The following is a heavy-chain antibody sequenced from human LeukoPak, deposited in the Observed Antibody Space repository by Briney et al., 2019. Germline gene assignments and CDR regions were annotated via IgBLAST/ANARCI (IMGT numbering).Heavy chain of an antibody. CDR3: ARGSRNSVDY. CDR2: IYKSGNT. Sequence: SETLYLTCTVSGGSISNYYWSWIRQPPGKGLEWIGYIYKSGNTNYNPSLKSRVTTSVDTSKNQFSLSLSSVTAADTAAYYCARGSRNSVDYWGQGTLVTVSS. J-gene: IGHJ4*02. D-gene: IGHD4-23*01. V-gene: IGHV4-59*01. CDR1: GGSISNYY.